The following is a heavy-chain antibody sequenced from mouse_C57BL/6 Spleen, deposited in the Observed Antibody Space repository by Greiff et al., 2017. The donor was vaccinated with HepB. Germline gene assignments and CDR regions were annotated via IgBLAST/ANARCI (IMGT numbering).Heavy chain of an antibody. CDR1: GYAFSSSW. J-gene: IGHJ4*01. CDR2: IYPGDGDT. CDR3: ARSYYGSTLYAMDY. Sequence: QVQLQQSGPELVKPGASVKISCKASGYAFSSSWMNWVKQRPGKGLEWIGRIYPGDGDTNYNGKFKGKATLTADKSSSTAYMQHSSLTSEDSAVYFCARSYYGSTLYAMDYWGQGTSVTVSS. D-gene: IGHD1-1*01. V-gene: IGHV1-82*01.